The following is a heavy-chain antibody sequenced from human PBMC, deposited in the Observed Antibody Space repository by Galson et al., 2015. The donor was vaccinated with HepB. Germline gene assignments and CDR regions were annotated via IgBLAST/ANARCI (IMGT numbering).Heavy chain of an antibody. CDR1: GYTFTGYY. CDR3: ARDSRYYYGSGSYYMMGDYYYYYYMDV. J-gene: IGHJ6*03. CDR2: INPNSGGT. V-gene: IGHV1-2*02. Sequence: SVKVSCKASGYTFTGYYMHWVRQAPGQGLEWMGWINPNSGGTNYAQKFQGRVTMTRDTSISTAYMELSRLRSDDTAVYYCARDSRYYYGSGSYYMMGDYYYYYYMDVWGKGTTVTVSS. D-gene: IGHD3-10*01.